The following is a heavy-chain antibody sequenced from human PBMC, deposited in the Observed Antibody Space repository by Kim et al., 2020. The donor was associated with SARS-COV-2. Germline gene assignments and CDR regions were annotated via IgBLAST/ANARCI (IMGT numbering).Heavy chain of an antibody. V-gene: IGHV1-24*01. Sequence: TIYAQKFQGRVTMTEDTSTDTAYMELSSLRSEDTAVYYCATARPLAVADYWGQGTLVTVSS. J-gene: IGHJ4*02. CDR2: T. CDR3: ATARPLAVADY. D-gene: IGHD6-19*01.